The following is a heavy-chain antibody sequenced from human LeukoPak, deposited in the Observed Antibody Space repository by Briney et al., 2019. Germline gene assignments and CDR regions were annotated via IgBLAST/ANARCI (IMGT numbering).Heavy chain of an antibody. Sequence: GGSLRLSCAASGFTVSSNFMSWVRQAPGKGLECVLLIYSSGSSYYADSVKGRFTISRDNSKNKLYLQMNSRRAEDTAVYYCSSGGGAAFDIWGQGTMVTVSS. V-gene: IGHV3-53*01. CDR2: IYSSGSS. CDR3: SSGGGAAFDI. D-gene: IGHD3-16*01. J-gene: IGHJ3*02. CDR1: GFTVSSNF.